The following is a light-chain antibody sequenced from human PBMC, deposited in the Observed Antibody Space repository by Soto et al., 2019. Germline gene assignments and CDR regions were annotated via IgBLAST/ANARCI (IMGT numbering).Light chain of an antibody. CDR2: GAS. CDR3: QQYNNWPLT. V-gene: IGKV3-15*01. J-gene: IGKJ5*01. Sequence: EIVMPQSPATLSVSPGASATLSCRASQSVSSNLAWYQQKPGQAPRLLIYGASTRATGIPARFSGSGSGTEFTLTISSLQSEDFAVYYCQQYNNWPLTVGQGTRLEIK. CDR1: QSVSSN.